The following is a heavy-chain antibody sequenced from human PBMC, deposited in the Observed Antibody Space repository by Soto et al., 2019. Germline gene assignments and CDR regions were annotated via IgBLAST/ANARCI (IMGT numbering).Heavy chain of an antibody. V-gene: IGHV2-5*01. D-gene: IGHD3-22*01. CDR1: GFSLSTSGVG. CDR3: AHSGSSGYYPKGAFDI. CDR2: IYWNDDK. J-gene: IGHJ3*02. Sequence: SGPTLVNPTQTLTLTCTFSGFSLSTSGVGVGWIRQPPGKALEWLALIYWNDDKRYSPSLKSRLTITKDTSKNQVVLTMTNMDPVDTATYYCAHSGSSGYYPKGAFDIWGQGTMVTVPS.